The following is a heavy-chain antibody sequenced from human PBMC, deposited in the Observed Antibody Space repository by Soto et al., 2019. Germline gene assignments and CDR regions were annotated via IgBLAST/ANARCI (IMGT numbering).Heavy chain of an antibody. CDR2: IWYDGSNK. J-gene: IGHJ4*02. D-gene: IGHD6-19*01. V-gene: IGHV3-33*01. Sequence: QVQLVESGGGVVQPGRSLRLSCAASGFTFSSYGMHWVRQAPGKGLEWVAVIWYDGSNKYYADSVKGRFTISRDNSKNTLYLKMNSLRAEDTAVYYCARTNSSGFYCAYWGQGALVSASA. CDR1: GFTFSSYG. CDR3: ARTNSSGFYCAY.